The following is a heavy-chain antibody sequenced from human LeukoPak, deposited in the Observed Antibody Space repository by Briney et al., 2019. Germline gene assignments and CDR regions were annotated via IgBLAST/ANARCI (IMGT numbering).Heavy chain of an antibody. D-gene: IGHD2-8*01. J-gene: IGHJ6*02. Sequence: GGSLRLSCAASGFTFSDYYMTWIRQAPGKGLEWLSYISNTGSTVFYADSVMGRFTVSRDNAKRSLYLQIKSLRDDDTAVYHCALGTINKDYYFGMDVWGQGATVTVSS. CDR1: GFTFSDYY. V-gene: IGHV3-11*01. CDR2: ISNTGSTV. CDR3: ALGTINKDYYFGMDV.